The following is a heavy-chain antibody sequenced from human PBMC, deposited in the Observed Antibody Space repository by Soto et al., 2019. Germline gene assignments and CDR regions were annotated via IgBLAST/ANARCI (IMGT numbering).Heavy chain of an antibody. Sequence: GGSLRLSCAASGFTFSTYSMNWVRQAPGKGLEWVSYISGGGDATYYADSVKGRFTISRDSAKNSLYLQMNSLRDEDTAVYYCARDRKWEQWLGPHDAFDVWGQGTMVTVSS. CDR2: ISGGGDAT. D-gene: IGHD6-19*01. V-gene: IGHV3-48*02. J-gene: IGHJ3*01. CDR3: ARDRKWEQWLGPHDAFDV. CDR1: GFTFSTYS.